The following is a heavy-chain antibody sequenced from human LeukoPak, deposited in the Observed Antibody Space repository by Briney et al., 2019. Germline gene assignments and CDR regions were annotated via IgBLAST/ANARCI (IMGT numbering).Heavy chain of an antibody. J-gene: IGHJ6*03. D-gene: IGHD3-3*01. CDR3: ARGSTYYHFWSGYDHYYYYYMDV. CDR2: MNPNSGNT. Sequence: ASVKVSCKASGYTFTSYDINWVRQATGQGLEWMGWMNPNSGNTGYAQKSQGRVTMTRNTSISTAYMELSSLRSEDTAVYYCARGSTYYHFWSGYDHYYYYYMDVWGKGTTVTVSS. V-gene: IGHV1-8*01. CDR1: GYTFTSYD.